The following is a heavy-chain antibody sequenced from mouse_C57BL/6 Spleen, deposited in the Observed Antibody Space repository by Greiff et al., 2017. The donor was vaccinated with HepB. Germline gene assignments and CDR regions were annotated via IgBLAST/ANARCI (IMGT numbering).Heavy chain of an antibody. CDR2: IDPEDGDT. D-gene: IGHD1-1*01. J-gene: IGHJ1*03. Sequence: VQLQQSGAELVRPGASVKLSCTASGFNIKDYYMHWVKQRPEQGLEWIGRIDPEDGDTEYAPKFKSKVTMTEDTSSNTAYLQLSSLTSKDTAVYYCTTSSDWYFDVWGTGTTVTVSS. CDR3: TTSSDWYFDV. CDR1: GFNIKDYY. V-gene: IGHV14-1*01.